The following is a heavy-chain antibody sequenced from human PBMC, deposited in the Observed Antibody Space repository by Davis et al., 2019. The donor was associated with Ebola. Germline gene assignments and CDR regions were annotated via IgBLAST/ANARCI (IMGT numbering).Heavy chain of an antibody. CDR2: IYYSGST. CDR3: ARVQLLWFGELLYYYYGMDV. J-gene: IGHJ6*02. V-gene: IGHV4-61*08. CDR1: GGSVSSGGHY. D-gene: IGHD3-10*01. Sequence: SETLSLTCTVSGGSVSSGGHYWSWIRQPPGKGLEWIAYIYYSGSTNYNPSLKSRVTISVDTSKNQFSLKLSSVTAADTAVYYCARVQLLWFGELLYYYYGMDVWGQGTTVTVSS.